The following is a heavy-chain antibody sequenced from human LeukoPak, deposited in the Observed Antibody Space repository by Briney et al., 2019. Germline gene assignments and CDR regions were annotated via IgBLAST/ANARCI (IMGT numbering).Heavy chain of an antibody. J-gene: IGHJ4*02. CDR2: IKSKTDGGTT. Sequence: GGSLRLSCAASGFTFSNAWMSWVRQAPGKGLEWVGRIKSKTDGGTTDYAAPVKGRFTISRDDSKNTLYLQMNSLKTEDTAVYYRTTDGGSYYGSGSYTPVDYFDYWGQGTLVTVSS. V-gene: IGHV3-15*01. CDR3: TTDGGSYYGSGSYTPVDYFDY. D-gene: IGHD3-10*01. CDR1: GFTFSNAW.